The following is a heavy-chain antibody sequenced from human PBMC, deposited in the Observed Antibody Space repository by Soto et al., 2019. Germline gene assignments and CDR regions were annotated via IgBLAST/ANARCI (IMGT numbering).Heavy chain of an antibody. CDR1: GGTFSSYA. D-gene: IGHD3-10*01. J-gene: IGHJ6*02. CDR2: IIPIFGTA. CDR3: ARVEGDGPGATGTTFYYGMDV. V-gene: IGHV1-69*06. Sequence: QVQLVQSGAEVKKPGSSVKVSCKASGGTFSSYAISWVRQAPGQGLEWMGGIIPIFGTANYAQKFQGRVTITADKSTSKAYMELSSLRSEDTAVYYCARVEGDGPGATGTTFYYGMDVWGQGTTVTVSS.